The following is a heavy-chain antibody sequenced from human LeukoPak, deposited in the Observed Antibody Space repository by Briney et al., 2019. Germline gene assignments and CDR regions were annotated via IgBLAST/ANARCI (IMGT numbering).Heavy chain of an antibody. Sequence: GGSLRLSCAASGFTFSNYSMNWVRQAPGKGLEWVSSISSSNSYIYYADSVKGRFTISRDNAKNSLYLQMNSLRAEDTAVYYCARDSEQQLVMEYFDYWGQGTLVTVSS. CDR2: ISSSNSYI. V-gene: IGHV3-21*06. CDR1: GFTFSNYS. J-gene: IGHJ4*02. D-gene: IGHD6-13*01. CDR3: ARDSEQQLVMEYFDY.